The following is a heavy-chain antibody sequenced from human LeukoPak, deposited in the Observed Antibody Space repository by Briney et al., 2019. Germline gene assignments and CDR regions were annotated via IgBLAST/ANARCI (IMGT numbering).Heavy chain of an antibody. CDR3: TTAIEDYFDNSGYYYFDY. D-gene: IGHD3-22*01. Sequence: GGSLRLSCAASGFTFSSYSMNWVRQAPGKGLEWVSSISSSSSYIYYADSVKGRFTISRDNAKNSLYLQMNSLRAEDTAVYYCTTAIEDYFDNSGYYYFDYWGQGTLVTVSS. J-gene: IGHJ4*02. CDR1: GFTFSSYS. CDR2: ISSSSSYI. V-gene: IGHV3-21*04.